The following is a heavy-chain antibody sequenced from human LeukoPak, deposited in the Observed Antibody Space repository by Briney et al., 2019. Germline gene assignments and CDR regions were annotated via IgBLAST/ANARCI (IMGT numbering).Heavy chain of an antibody. V-gene: IGHV3-23*01. CDR3: AKGSDSDPNYFSFYMDV. Sequence: VGSLRLSCAASGFTFSTYAMSWVRQGPGKGVEWVSDISNSEGSTYYADSVKCRVTISRDDAKDTLYLQMNSLRDEDTAVYYCAKGSDSDPNYFSFYMDVWGKGTTVTVSS. D-gene: IGHD2-21*01. CDR1: GFTFSTYA. CDR2: ISNSEGST. J-gene: IGHJ6*03.